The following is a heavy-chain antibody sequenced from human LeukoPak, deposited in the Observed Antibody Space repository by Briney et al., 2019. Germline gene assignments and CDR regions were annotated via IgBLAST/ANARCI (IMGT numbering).Heavy chain of an antibody. J-gene: IGHJ6*04. CDR3: ARDGYCSSTSCYVYYYYGTDV. D-gene: IGHD2-2*03. V-gene: IGHV1-18*04. CDR2: ISAYNGNT. Sequence: ASVKASCKASGYTFTSYGISWVRQAPGQGLEWMGWISAYNGNTNYAQKLQGRVTMTTDTSTSTAYMELRSLRSDDTAVYYCARDGYCSSTSCYVYYYYGTDVWGKGTTVTVSS. CDR1: GYTFTSYG.